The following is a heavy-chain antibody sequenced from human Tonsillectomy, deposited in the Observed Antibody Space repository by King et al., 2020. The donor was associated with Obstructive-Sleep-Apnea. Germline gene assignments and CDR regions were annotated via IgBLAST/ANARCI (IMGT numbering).Heavy chain of an antibody. CDR3: VKDFREHWTLDY. V-gene: IGHV3-30*18. CDR2: IAFDGSHE. CDR1: GFTFRGYG. J-gene: IGHJ4*02. D-gene: IGHD3/OR15-3a*01. Sequence: VQLVQSGGGVVQPGRSLRLSCAASGFTFRGYGMHWVRQAPGTGLGWVAVIAFDGSHESYADSVRGRFTISRDNSKNTLYLQMNSLRAEDTAVYYCVKDFREHWTLDYWGQGTLVTVSS.